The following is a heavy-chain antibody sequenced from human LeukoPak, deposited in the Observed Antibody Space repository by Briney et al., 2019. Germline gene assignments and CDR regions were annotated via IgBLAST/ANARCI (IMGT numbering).Heavy chain of an antibody. CDR3: TRAEGLGPGAHFDQ. V-gene: IGHV3-11*01. CDR2: IPTSGISV. CDR1: GFSFSRFY. Sequence: GGSLRLSGAASGFSFSRFYMSWVRQTPGKALEWISYIPTSGISVQYADSVRGRFTASRDDAMNSLHLQMDSLRVEDTAVYYCTRAEGLGPGAHFDQWGQGALVIVSS. J-gene: IGHJ4*02.